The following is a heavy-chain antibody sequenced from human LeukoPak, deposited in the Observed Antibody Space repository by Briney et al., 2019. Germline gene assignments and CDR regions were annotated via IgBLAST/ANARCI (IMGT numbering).Heavy chain of an antibody. CDR2: ISYDGSNK. J-gene: IGHJ4*02. Sequence: GGSLRLSCAASGFTFSSYWMHWVRQAPGKGLEWVAVISYDGSNKYYADSVKGRFTISRDNSKNTLYLQMNSLRAEDTAVYYCAKLGIAARNFDYWGQGTLVTVSS. CDR1: GFTFSSYW. V-gene: IGHV3-30*18. CDR3: AKLGIAARNFDY. D-gene: IGHD6-6*01.